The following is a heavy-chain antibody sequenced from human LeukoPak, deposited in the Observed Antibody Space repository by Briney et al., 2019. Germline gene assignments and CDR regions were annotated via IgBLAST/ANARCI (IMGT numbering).Heavy chain of an antibody. CDR1: GFTVSSNY. J-gene: IGHJ6*02. Sequence: GGSLRLSCAASGFTVSSNYMSWVRQAPGKGLEWVSVIYSGGSTYYADSVKGRFTISRDNSKNTLYLQMNSLRAEDTAIYYCAKDLDILTGLYYYYAMDVWAKGPRSPSP. CDR2: IYSGGST. V-gene: IGHV3-66*01. D-gene: IGHD3-9*01. CDR3: AKDLDILTGLYYYYAMDV.